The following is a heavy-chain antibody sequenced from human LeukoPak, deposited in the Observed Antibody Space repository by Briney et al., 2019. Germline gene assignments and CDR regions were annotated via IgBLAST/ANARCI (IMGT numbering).Heavy chain of an antibody. Sequence: ASVKVSCKASGYTFTSYYMHWVRQAPGQGLEWMGIINPSGGSTSYAQKFQGRVTMTRDMSTSTVYMELSSLRSEDTAVYYCASDKQLLGTRAYYYYMDVWGKGTTVTVSS. V-gene: IGHV1-46*01. J-gene: IGHJ6*03. CDR3: ASDKQLLGTRAYYYYMDV. CDR1: GYTFTSYY. CDR2: INPSGGST. D-gene: IGHD2-2*01.